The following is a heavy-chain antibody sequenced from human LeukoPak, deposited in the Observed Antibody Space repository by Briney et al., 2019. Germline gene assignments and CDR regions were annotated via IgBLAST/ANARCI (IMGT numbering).Heavy chain of an antibody. CDR1: GYRFTNYW. CDR2: IYPGDSDT. Sequence: GESLKISCKGSGYRFTNYWIGWVGQLPGKGLEWMGIIYPGDSDTRYSPSFQGQVTISADKSISTAYLQWSSLKASDTAMYYCARPPRDDSSAYYSAFDIWGQGTMVTVSS. CDR3: ARPPRDDSSAYYSAFDI. D-gene: IGHD3-22*01. V-gene: IGHV5-51*01. J-gene: IGHJ3*02.